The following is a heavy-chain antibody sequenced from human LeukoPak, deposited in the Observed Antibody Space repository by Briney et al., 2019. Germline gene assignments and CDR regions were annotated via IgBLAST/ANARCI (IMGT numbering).Heavy chain of an antibody. CDR2: ISWNSGSI. V-gene: IGHV3-9*01. D-gene: IGHD3-22*01. Sequence: GRSLRLSCAASGFTFDDYAMHWVRQAPGKGLEWVSGISWNSGSIGYADSVKGRFTISRDNAKNSLYLQMNSLRAEDTALYYCATDSRYYDSSGPSGFDYWGQGSLVTVSS. J-gene: IGHJ4*02. CDR3: ATDSRYYDSSGPSGFDY. CDR1: GFTFDDYA.